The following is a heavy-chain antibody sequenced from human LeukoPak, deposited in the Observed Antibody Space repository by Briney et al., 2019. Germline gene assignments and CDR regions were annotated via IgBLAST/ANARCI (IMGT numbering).Heavy chain of an antibody. CDR1: GFTFDDYA. CDR3: ARDEYASSPGYFDY. Sequence: GRSLRLSCAASGFTFDDYAMHWVRQAPGKGLEWVSGISWNSGSIGYADSVKGRFTISRDNAKNSLYLQMNNLRAEDTAVYYCARDEYASSPGYFDYWGQGTLLTVSS. D-gene: IGHD6-6*01. V-gene: IGHV3-9*01. J-gene: IGHJ4*02. CDR2: ISWNSGSI.